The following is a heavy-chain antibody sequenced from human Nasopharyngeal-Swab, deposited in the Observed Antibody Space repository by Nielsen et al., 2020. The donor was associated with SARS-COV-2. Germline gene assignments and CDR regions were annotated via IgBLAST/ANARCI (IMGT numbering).Heavy chain of an antibody. CDR1: GYSFTSYW. J-gene: IGHJ4*02. D-gene: IGHD2-15*01. CDR2: IYPGDSDT. Sequence: GESLKISCTASGYSFTSYWLGWVRQMPGKGLEWMGIIYPGDSDTRYSPSFQGQVTISDDKSISTAYLQWSSLKASDTAMYYCARRVGYCSGGSCYFDNWGQGTLVTVSS. CDR3: ARRVGYCSGGSCYFDN. V-gene: IGHV5-51*01.